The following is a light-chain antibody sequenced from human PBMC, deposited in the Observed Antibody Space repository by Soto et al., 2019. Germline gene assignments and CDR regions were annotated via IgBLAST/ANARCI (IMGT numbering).Light chain of an antibody. J-gene: IGKJ4*01. CDR2: GAS. CDR3: QQYGGTPLT. CDR1: QSVSNTY. Sequence: EIVLTQSPGTLSLSPGERATLSCRASQSVSNTYLAWYQQKPGQAPRLLIYGASSRATGIPDRFSGSGSGTEFTLTISRLQPEDFAVYYCQQYGGTPLTFGGGTKVEIK. V-gene: IGKV3-20*01.